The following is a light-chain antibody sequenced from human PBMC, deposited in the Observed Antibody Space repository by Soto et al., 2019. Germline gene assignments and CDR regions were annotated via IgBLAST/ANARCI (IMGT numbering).Light chain of an antibody. Sequence: MTNSPSALAVSPGKRATLSCMATQSFSSSLPWYQQKPGQAPSRLIYGASSRGAGSPARLSGSGSGTEFTLTISSLQSEDFAVYYYQQYSDGTSWTFGQGTKVDIK. CDR1: QSFSSS. V-gene: IGKV3-15*01. J-gene: IGKJ1*01. CDR2: GAS. CDR3: QQYSDGTSWT.